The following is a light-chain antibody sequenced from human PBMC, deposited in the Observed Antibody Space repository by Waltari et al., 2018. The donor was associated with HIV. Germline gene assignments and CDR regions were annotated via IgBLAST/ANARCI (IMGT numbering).Light chain of an antibody. Sequence: QSALTQPASMSGSPGQSITISCTGTSSDVGAYNYVSWYQQHPDRAPKLMIYEVSNRPLGVSNRFSGSKSGNTASLTISGLQAEDEADYYCTSYTSSTHVIFGGGTKLTVL. CDR2: EVS. CDR3: TSYTSSTHVI. CDR1: SSDVGAYNY. J-gene: IGLJ2*01. V-gene: IGLV2-14*01.